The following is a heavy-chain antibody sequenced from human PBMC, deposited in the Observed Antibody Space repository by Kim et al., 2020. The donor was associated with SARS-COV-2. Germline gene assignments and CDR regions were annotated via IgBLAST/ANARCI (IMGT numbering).Heavy chain of an antibody. CDR2: NPNSGGT. V-gene: IGHV1-2*02. CDR3: ARSWDY. J-gene: IGHJ4*02. Sequence: NPNSGGTNYAQKFQGRGTMTRETSISTAYMGLSRLRSDDTAVYYCARSWDYWGQGTLVTVSS.